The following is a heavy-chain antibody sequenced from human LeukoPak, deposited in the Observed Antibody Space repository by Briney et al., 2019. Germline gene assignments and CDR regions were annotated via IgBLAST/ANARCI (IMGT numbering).Heavy chain of an antibody. J-gene: IGHJ5*02. V-gene: IGHV6-1*01. D-gene: IGHD3-22*01. CDR3: ARDLDISGYYYPGWFDP. Sequence: SQTLSLTCAISGDSVSSNSAAWNWIRQSPSRGLEWLGRTYYRSKWYNDYAVSVKSRITINPDTSKNQFSLQLNSVTPEDTAVYYCARDLDISGYYYPGWFDPWGQGTLVTVSS. CDR1: GDSVSSNSAA. CDR2: TYYRSKWYN.